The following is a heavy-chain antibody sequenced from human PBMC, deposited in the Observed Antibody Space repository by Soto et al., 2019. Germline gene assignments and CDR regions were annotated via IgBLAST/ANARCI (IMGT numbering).Heavy chain of an antibody. CDR1: GGTFSSYT. CDR2: IIPILGIA. J-gene: IGHJ3*02. V-gene: IGHV1-69*02. D-gene: IGHD2-21*02. Sequence: QVQLVQSGAEVKKPGSSVKVSCKASGGTFSSYTISWVRQAPGQGLEWMGRIIPILGIANYAQKFQGRVTITADKSTSTAYMELSSLRSEDTAVYYCASLSVVTAPDAFDIWGQGTMVTASS. CDR3: ASLSVVTAPDAFDI.